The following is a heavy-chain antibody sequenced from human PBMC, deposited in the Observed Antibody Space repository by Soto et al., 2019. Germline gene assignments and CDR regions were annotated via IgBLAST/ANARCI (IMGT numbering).Heavy chain of an antibody. J-gene: IGHJ4*02. CDR3: ARDSIAVAGTRYFDD. Sequence: GGSLRLSCAASGFTFSSYSMNWVRQAPGKGLEWVSYISSSSSTIYYADSVKGRFTISRDNAKNSLYLQMNSLRAEDTAVYYCARDSIAVAGTRYFDDWGQGTLVTVSS. D-gene: IGHD6-19*01. CDR1: GFTFSSYS. CDR2: ISSSSSTI. V-gene: IGHV3-48*01.